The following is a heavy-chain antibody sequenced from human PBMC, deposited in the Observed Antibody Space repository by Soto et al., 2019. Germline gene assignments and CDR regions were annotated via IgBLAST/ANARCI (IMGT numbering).Heavy chain of an antibody. D-gene: IGHD3-10*01. J-gene: IGHJ3*02. V-gene: IGHV1-3*01. CDR3: AREISGAPHVDGFDI. CDR2: INAGNGNT. CDR1: GYTFTSYA. Sequence: ASVKVSCKASGYTFTSYAMHWVRQAPGQRLEWMGWINAGNGNTKYSQKFQGRVTISRDNAKNSVYLQMNSLRAEDTAVYYCAREISGAPHVDGFDIWGQGTMVTVSS.